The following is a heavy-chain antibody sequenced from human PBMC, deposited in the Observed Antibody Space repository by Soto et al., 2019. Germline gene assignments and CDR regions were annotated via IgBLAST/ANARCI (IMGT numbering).Heavy chain of an antibody. J-gene: IGHJ4*02. Sequence: RASVKVSCKASGYTFTSYAMHWVRQAPGQRLEWMGWINAGNGNTKYSQKFQGRVTITRDTSASTAYMELSSLRSEDTAVYYCARDYSYGYPETFDYWGQGTLVTVSS. CDR3: ARDYSYGYPETFDY. D-gene: IGHD5-18*01. V-gene: IGHV1-3*01. CDR2: INAGNGNT. CDR1: GYTFTSYA.